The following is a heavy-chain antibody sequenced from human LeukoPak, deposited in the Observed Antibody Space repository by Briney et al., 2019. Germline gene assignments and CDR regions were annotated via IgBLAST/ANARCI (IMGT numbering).Heavy chain of an antibody. CDR1: GYTFTSYD. CDR3: ARVRRLSGSRTFDY. Sequence: GASVKVSCKASGYTFTSYDINWVRQATGQGLEWMGWMNPNSGNTGYAQKFQGRVTMTRNTSISTAYMELSSLRSEDTAVYYCARVRRLSGSRTFDYWGQGTLVTVSS. CDR2: MNPNSGNT. V-gene: IGHV1-8*01. J-gene: IGHJ4*02. D-gene: IGHD1-26*01.